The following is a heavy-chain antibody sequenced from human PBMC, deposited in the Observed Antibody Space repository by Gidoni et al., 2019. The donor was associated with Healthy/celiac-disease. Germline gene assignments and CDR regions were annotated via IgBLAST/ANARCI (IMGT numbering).Heavy chain of an antibody. CDR2: ISWNSGSI. J-gene: IGHJ6*02. D-gene: IGHD3-10*01. Sequence: EVQLVESGGGLVQPGRSLRLSCAASGFTFDDYAMHWVRQAPGKGLEWVSGISWNSGSIGYADSVKGRFTISRDNAKNSLYLQMNSLRAEDTALYYCAKDIGLTSMGGMDVWGQGTTVTVSS. V-gene: IGHV3-9*01. CDR3: AKDIGLTSMGGMDV. CDR1: GFTFDDYA.